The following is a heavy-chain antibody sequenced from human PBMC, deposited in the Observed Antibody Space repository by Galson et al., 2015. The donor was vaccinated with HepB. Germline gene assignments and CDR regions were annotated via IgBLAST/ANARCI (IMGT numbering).Heavy chain of an antibody. D-gene: IGHD5-18*01. Sequence: SLRLSCAASGFTFSSYGMHWVRQAPGKGLEWVAVISYDGSNKCYADSVKGRFTISRDNSKNTLYLQVNSLRAEDTAVHYCAKGRVGGYSYGGGLKTNWFDPWGQGTLVTVSS. CDR1: GFTFSSYG. CDR2: ISYDGSNK. J-gene: IGHJ5*02. CDR3: AKGRVGGYSYGGGLKTNWFDP. V-gene: IGHV3-30*18.